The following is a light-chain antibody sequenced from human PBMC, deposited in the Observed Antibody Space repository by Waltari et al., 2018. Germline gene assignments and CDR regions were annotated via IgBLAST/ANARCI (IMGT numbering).Light chain of an antibody. V-gene: IGLV1-40*01. Sequence: QSVLTQPPSVSGAPGQRVTVPCTGSGSNIGAGYDVHLYQHLPRAAPKLLIYGSTSRPLGVPARFFGSTSGTSASLAITGLQAEDEADYYCQSYDTSLSVVFGGGTKLTVL. CDR3: QSYDTSLSVV. CDR1: GSNIGAGYD. CDR2: GST. J-gene: IGLJ3*02.